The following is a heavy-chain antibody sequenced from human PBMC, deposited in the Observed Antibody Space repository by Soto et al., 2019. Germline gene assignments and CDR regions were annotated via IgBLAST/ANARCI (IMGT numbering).Heavy chain of an antibody. Sequence: GGSLRLSCAASGFTFSTYWMTWVRQAPGEGLEWVANVSPDGSAQYYLDSVKGRFTISRDNAKNSLSLQMNSLRAEDRAVYYCARVGVWGSSRYWPDYWGQGTLVT. CDR1: GFTFSTYW. V-gene: IGHV3-7*01. D-gene: IGHD3-16*02. CDR3: ARVGVWGSSRYWPDY. J-gene: IGHJ4*02. CDR2: VSPDGSAQ.